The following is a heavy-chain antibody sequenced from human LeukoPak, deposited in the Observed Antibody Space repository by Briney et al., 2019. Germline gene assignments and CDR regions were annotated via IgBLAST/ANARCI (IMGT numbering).Heavy chain of an antibody. D-gene: IGHD6-13*01. CDR3: ARGGRQLSGYYWYYMDV. J-gene: IGHJ6*03. CDR2: IIPIFGTE. CDR1: GGTFSSYA. Sequence: ASVKVSCKASGGTFSSYAISWVRQAPGQGLEWMGGIIPIFGTENYAQKFQGRVTITTDESTSTAYMELSSLRSEDTAVYYCARGGRQLSGYYWYYMDVWGKGTTVTVSS. V-gene: IGHV1-69*05.